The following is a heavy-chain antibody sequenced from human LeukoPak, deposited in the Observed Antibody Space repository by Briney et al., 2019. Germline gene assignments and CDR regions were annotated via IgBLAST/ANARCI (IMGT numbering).Heavy chain of an antibody. CDR3: ARDTRWFGESDYYYYGMAV. D-gene: IGHD3-10*01. CDR1: GGTFSSYA. Sequence: GASVKVSCKASGGTFSSYAISWVRQAPGQVLEWMGGIIPIFGTANYAQKFQGRVTITADESTSTAYMELSSLRSEDTAVYYCARDTRWFGESDYYYYGMAVWGKGTTVTVSS. V-gene: IGHV1-69*13. J-gene: IGHJ6*04. CDR2: IIPIFGTA.